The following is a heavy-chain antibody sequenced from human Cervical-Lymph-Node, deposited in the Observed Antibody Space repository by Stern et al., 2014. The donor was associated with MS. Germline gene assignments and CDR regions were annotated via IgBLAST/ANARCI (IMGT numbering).Heavy chain of an antibody. V-gene: IGHV4-31*11. CDR3: ARDERREQGAFDI. CDR2: IFYSGST. Sequence: QVQLQESGPGLVKPSQTLSLTCAVSGGSISSVHYYWSWIRQHPGKGLEWIGHIFYSGSTYYNPSLKSRVTISVDTSKNQFSLNLTSVTGADTAVYYCARDERREQGAFDIWGQGTKVTVSS. J-gene: IGHJ3*02. CDR1: GGSISSVHYY. D-gene: IGHD1-26*01.